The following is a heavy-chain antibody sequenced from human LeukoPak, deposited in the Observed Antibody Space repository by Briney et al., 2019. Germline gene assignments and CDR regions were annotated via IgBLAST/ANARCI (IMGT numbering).Heavy chain of an antibody. CDR3: AGLLDCSSTSCLPPDDAFDI. CDR2: IYYSGST. J-gene: IGHJ3*02. CDR1: GGSISSSSYY. Sequence: PSETLSLTCTVSGGSISSSSYYWGWIRQPPGKGLEWIGSIYYSGSTYYNPSLKSRVTISVDTSKNQFSLKLSSVTAADTAVYYCAGLLDCSSTSCLPPDDAFDIWGQGTMVTVSS. V-gene: IGHV4-39*07. D-gene: IGHD2-2*01.